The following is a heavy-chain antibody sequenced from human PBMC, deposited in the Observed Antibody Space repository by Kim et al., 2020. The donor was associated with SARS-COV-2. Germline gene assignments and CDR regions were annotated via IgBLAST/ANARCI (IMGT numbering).Heavy chain of an antibody. D-gene: IGHD3-10*01. CDR1: GYTFTSYD. V-gene: IGHV1-8*01. J-gene: IGHJ6*02. Sequence: ASVKVSCKASGYTFTSYDINWVRQATGQGLEWMGWMNPNSGNTGYAQKFQGRVTMTRNTSISTAYMELSSLRSEDTAVYYCARGLYGYYYYYYGMDVWGQGTTVTVSS. CDR3: ARGLYGYYYYYYGMDV. CDR2: MNPNSGNT.